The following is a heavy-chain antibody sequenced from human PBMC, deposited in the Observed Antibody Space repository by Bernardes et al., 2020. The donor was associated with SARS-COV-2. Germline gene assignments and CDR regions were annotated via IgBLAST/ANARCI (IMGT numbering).Heavy chain of an antibody. CDR3: AKPGTDC. V-gene: IGHV3-23*01. CDR2: ISCSGGRT. CDR1: GFPFISVV. J-gene: IGHJ4*02. D-gene: IGHD1-1*01. Sequence: GGSLRLSCAASGFPFISVVMSWVRQAPGKGLEWVSVISCSGGRTYYADSVKGRFTISRDNSKNTLFLQMNSLRAEDTAIYYCAKPGTDCWGQGTLVTVSS.